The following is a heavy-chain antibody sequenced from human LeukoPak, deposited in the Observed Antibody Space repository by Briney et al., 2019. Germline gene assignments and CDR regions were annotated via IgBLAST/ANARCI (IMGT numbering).Heavy chain of an antibody. CDR2: ISGSGGST. D-gene: IGHD3-22*01. V-gene: IGHV3-23*01. J-gene: IGHJ4*02. CDR3: ARDGYYYDSSGYLALYDY. Sequence: PGGSLRLSCAASGFTFSSYAMSWVRQAPGKGLEWVSAISGSGGSTYYADSVKGRFTTSRDNSKNTLYLQMNSLRAEDTAVYYCARDGYYYDSSGYLALYDYWGQGTLVTVSS. CDR1: GFTFSSYA.